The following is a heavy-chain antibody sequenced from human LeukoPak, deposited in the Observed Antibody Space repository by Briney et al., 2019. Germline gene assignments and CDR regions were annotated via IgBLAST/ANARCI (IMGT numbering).Heavy chain of an antibody. V-gene: IGHV4-59*01. CDR1: GGSIISYY. CDR3: ARGLGAAGYDY. J-gene: IGHJ4*02. CDR2: IYYTGST. D-gene: IGHD6-13*01. Sequence: PSETLSLTCTVSGGSIISYYWSWIRQPPGKGLEWIGYIYYTGSTNYNPSLKSRVTISVDTSKNQFSLKLRSVTAADTAVYYCARGLGAAGYDYWGQGTLVTVSS.